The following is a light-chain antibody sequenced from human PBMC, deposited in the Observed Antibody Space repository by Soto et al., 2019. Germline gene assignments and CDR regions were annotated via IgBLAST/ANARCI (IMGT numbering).Light chain of an antibody. V-gene: IGKV3-20*01. Sequence: EIVLTQSPGTLSLSPGERATLSCRASPSVSSSYLAWYQQKPGQAPRLLIYGASSRATGIPDRFSGSGSGTDFTLIISRLEPEDFAVYYCQQYGSSPRTFGQGTKVEIK. CDR2: GAS. CDR3: QQYGSSPRT. CDR1: PSVSSSY. J-gene: IGKJ1*01.